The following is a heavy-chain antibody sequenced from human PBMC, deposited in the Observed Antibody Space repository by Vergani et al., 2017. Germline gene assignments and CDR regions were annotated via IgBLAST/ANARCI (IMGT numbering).Heavy chain of an antibody. Sequence: QVQLVQSGAEVKKPGASVKVSCKASGYTFTSYGISWVRQAPGQGLEWMGWISAYNGNTNYAQKLQGRVTMTTDTSTSTAYMELRSLRSDDTAVYYCARDSGADVDSWTPGAYYDFWSGFDPWGQGTLVTVSS. CDR1: GYTFTSYG. J-gene: IGHJ5*02. D-gene: IGHD3-3*01. V-gene: IGHV1-18*01. CDR2: ISAYNGNT. CDR3: ARDSGADVDSWTPGAYYDFWSGFDP.